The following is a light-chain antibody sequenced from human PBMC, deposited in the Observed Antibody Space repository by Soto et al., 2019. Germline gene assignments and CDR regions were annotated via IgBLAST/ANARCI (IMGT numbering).Light chain of an antibody. CDR2: KTS. V-gene: IGKV1-5*03. J-gene: IGKJ1*01. Sequence: IQMTQSPSTLSASVGDTVTITCRASESIYSWLAWYKQIPGKAPQRLIYKTSILQGGVPSRFSGSGSGAEYTLTISCLQPDEFASYFCQEYNTNSRTFGQGTRV. CDR1: ESIYSW. CDR3: QEYNTNSRT.